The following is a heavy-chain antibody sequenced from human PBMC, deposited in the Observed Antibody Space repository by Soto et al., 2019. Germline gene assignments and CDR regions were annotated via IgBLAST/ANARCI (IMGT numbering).Heavy chain of an antibody. V-gene: IGHV3-23*01. CDR3: AKAKNDYNWDNRPPFDY. Sequence: XVFLSLSCEASGFTLRNYSMTWIRQAPGKGLEWVSLISANDVGTYYAESVKTRFTISTDQSRNTVYLQMDSLRADDTAIYYCAKAKNDYNWDNRPPFDYWGQGTLVTVSS. J-gene: IGHJ4*02. CDR2: ISANDVGT. D-gene: IGHD1-20*01. CDR1: GFTLRNYS.